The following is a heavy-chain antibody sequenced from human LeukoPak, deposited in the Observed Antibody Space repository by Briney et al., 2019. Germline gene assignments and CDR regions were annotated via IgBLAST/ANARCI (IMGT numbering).Heavy chain of an antibody. D-gene: IGHD6-19*01. CDR3: ARRINSGWPFDY. CDR2: IYYSGST. J-gene: IGHJ4*02. Sequence: SETLSLTCTVSGGSISSYYWSWIRQPPGKGLEWIGYIYYSGSTNYSPSLKSRVTISVDTSKNQFSLKLSSVTAADTAVYYCARRINSGWPFDYWGQGTLVTVPS. V-gene: IGHV4-59*08. CDR1: GGSISSYY.